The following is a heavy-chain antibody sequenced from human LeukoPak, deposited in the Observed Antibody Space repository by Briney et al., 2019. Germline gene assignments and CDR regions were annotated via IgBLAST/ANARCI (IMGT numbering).Heavy chain of an antibody. Sequence: SETLSLTCTVSGGSIGSSSYYWGWIRQPPGKGLEWIGSVYYSGSTYYKPSLKSRVTTSVDTSKNQISLNLSSVTAADTAVYYCARASPHQYGSGNYMDYWGQGTLVTVSS. CDR3: ARASPHQYGSGNYMDY. CDR1: GGSIGSSSYY. V-gene: IGHV4-39*01. D-gene: IGHD3-10*01. CDR2: VYYSGST. J-gene: IGHJ4*02.